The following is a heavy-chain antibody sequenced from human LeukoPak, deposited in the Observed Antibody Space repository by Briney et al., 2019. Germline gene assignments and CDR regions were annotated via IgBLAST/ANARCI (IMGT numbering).Heavy chain of an antibody. CDR2: IYYSGST. V-gene: IGHV4-59*01. CDR1: GGSISSYY. Sequence: SETLSLTCTVSGGSISSYYWSWIRQPPGKGLEWIGYIYYSGSTNYNPSLKSRVTISVDTSKNQFSLKLSSVTAADTAVYYCARVMEGSEFDYWGQGTLVTVSS. CDR3: ARVMEGSEFDY. D-gene: IGHD3-3*01. J-gene: IGHJ4*02.